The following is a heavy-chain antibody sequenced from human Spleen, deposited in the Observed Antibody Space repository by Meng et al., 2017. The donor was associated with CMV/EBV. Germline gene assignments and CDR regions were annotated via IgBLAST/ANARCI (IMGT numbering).Heavy chain of an antibody. CDR2: INPVFGPA. J-gene: IGHJ2*01. V-gene: IGHV1-69*05. CDR1: LNGYG. Sequence: LNGYGIRGVEQGPARGLEWVEGINPVFGPANYAQELRKNNTITTDESTSTACMELSSLKSEDKAVYYCTRGGYYYDNSGYPPYWYSDLWGRGTLVTVSS. CDR3: TRGGYYYDNSGYPPYWYSDL. D-gene: IGHD3-22*01.